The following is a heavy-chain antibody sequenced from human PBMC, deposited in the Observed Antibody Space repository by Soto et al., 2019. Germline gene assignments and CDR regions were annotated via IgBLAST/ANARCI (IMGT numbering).Heavy chain of an antibody. CDR3: ARERIDYGGRGRYFDL. Sequence: ASVKVSCKASGYTCTGYYMHWVRQAPGQGLEWMGIINPSGGSTSYEQKFQGRVTMTRDTSTTTVYMELSSRRSEDKAVYYCARERIDYGGRGRYFDLWGRGSLDT. V-gene: IGHV1-46*01. CDR2: INPSGGST. CDR1: GYTCTGYY. J-gene: IGHJ2*01. D-gene: IGHD4-17*01.